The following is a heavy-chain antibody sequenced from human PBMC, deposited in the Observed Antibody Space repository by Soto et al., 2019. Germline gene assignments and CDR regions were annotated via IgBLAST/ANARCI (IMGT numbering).Heavy chain of an antibody. CDR2: HYSGGST. D-gene: IGHD1-26*01. Sequence: DVQLVESGGGLVQPGGSLRLSCAISGFSVSSNYLSWVRQAPGKGLEWVSVHYSGGSTYYADSVQGRFTISRDKSNNTLDLQRRRGRAEDTAVYFGARHRHPRGTVGATSPLDPWGQGTQVTVSS. CDR1: GFSVSSNY. V-gene: IGHV3-53*01. J-gene: IGHJ5*02. CDR3: ARHRHPRGTVGATSPLDP.